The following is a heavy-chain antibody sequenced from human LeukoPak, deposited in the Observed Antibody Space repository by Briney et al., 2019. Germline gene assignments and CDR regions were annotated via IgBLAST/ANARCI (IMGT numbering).Heavy chain of an antibody. V-gene: IGHV3-23*01. Sequence: PGGSLSLSGLASGFTFSTYAMNWVGQAPGKGLEGVSVISFSGGNTNYADSVRGRFTMSRDNSKNTLYLQMNSLRAEDTAVYFCAKGAGGVVPVNFDYWGQGTLVTVSS. D-gene: IGHD2-2*01. CDR2: ISFSGGNT. CDR3: AKGAGGVVPVNFDY. J-gene: IGHJ4*02. CDR1: GFTFSTYA.